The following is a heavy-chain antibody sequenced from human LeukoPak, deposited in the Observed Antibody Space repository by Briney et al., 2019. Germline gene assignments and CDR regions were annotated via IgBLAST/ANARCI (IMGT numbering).Heavy chain of an antibody. V-gene: IGHV1-18*01. Sequence: ASVKVSCKASGYRFTNFGITWVRQAPGQGLGLMGWTTLYDENPEYGKKYQGRVTMTTDTSTDTAYLEESSLRPDETAVYYCAKVVPPIIAGARGDAFEIWGRGTLVTVSS. CDR3: AKVVPPIIAGARGDAFEI. J-gene: IGHJ3*02. D-gene: IGHD1-26*01. CDR2: TTLYDENP. CDR1: GYRFTNFG.